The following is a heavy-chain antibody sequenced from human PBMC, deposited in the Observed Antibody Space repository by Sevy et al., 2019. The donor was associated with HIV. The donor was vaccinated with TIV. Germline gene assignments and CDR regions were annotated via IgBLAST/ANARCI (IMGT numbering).Heavy chain of an antibody. Sequence: ASVKVSCKASGGTFSSYAISWVRQAPGQGLEWMGGIIPIFGTANYAQKFQGRVTITADESTSTAYMELSSLRSEDTAVYYCARDRYSHSVYYFDYWGQGTLVTVSS. V-gene: IGHV1-69*13. CDR1: GGTFSSYA. CDR3: ARDRYSHSVYYFDY. D-gene: IGHD1-1*01. CDR2: IIPIFGTA. J-gene: IGHJ4*02.